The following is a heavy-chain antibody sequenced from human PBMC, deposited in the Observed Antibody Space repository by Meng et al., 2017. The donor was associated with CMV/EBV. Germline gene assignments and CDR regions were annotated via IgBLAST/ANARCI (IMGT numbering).Heavy chain of an antibody. CDR2: INPSGGST. CDR3: AREEGIAARSDWFDP. D-gene: IGHD6-6*01. V-gene: IGHV1-46*01. J-gene: IGHJ5*02. Sequence: QVQLVVFWAEGKKPGASVKVSGKASGYTFTSYYMHWVRQAPGQGLEWMGIINPSGGSTSYAQKFQGRVTMTRDTSTSTVYMELSSLRSEDTAVYYCAREEGIAARSDWFDPWGQGTLVTVSS. CDR1: GYTFTSYY.